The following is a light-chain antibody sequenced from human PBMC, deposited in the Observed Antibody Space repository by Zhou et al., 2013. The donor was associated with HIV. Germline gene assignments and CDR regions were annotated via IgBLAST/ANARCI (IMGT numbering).Light chain of an antibody. V-gene: IGKV3-15*01. CDR2: GAS. CDR1: QSVSSN. CDR3: QQYDSSIPT. Sequence: EIVMTQSPATLSVSPGERATLSCRASQSVSSNLAWYQQKPGQAPRLLIYGASTRATGIPARFSGSGSGTEFTLTISSLQSEDFAVYYCQQYDSSIPTF. J-gene: IGKJ1*01.